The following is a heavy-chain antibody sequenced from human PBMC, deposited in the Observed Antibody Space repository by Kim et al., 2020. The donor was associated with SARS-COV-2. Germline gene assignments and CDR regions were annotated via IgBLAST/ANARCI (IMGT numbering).Heavy chain of an antibody. V-gene: IGHV3-15*01. Sequence: YAAPVKGRFTISRDDSKNTLYLQMNSLKNEDTAVYYCTTDGSSSGWSFDYWGQGTLVTVSS. J-gene: IGHJ4*02. CDR3: TTDGSSSGWSFDY. D-gene: IGHD6-19*01.